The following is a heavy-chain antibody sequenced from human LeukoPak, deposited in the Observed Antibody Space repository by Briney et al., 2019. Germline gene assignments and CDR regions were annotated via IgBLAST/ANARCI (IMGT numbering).Heavy chain of an antibody. CDR1: GGSISSGTYY. CDR2: IYYSGTT. J-gene: IGHJ4*02. V-gene: IGHV4-31*03. Sequence: SETLPLTCTVSGGSISSGTYYWSWIRQHPGKGLEWIAYIYYSGTTYYNPSLKSRITISVDTSKNQFSLKLSSVTAADTAVYYCARWEGYYRFFFDSWGQGTLVTVSS. D-gene: IGHD3-22*01. CDR3: ARWEGYYRFFFDS.